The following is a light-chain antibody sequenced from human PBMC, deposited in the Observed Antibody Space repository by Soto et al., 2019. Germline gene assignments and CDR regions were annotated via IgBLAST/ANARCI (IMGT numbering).Light chain of an antibody. Sequence: DIQMTQSPSTLSASVGDRVTITCRASQSISSWLAWYQQKPGTAPKLLIYAASTLESGVPSRFSGSRSGTEFTLTVSSLQPDDFATYYCQQYNDSFPYTFSQGTKLEIK. CDR1: QSISSW. CDR3: QQYNDSFPYT. J-gene: IGKJ2*01. CDR2: AAS. V-gene: IGKV1-5*03.